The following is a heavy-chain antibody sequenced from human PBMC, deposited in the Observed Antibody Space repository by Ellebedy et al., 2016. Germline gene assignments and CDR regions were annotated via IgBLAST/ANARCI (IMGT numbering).Heavy chain of an antibody. J-gene: IGHJ4*02. CDR1: GYTFTSYY. CDR2: INTNTGNP. Sequence: ASVKVSCKASGYTFTSYYMHWVRQAPGQRLEWMGWINTNTGNPTYAQGFTGRFVFSLDTSVSTAYLQISSLKAEDTAVYYCAREEYSSGWYYFDYWGQGTLVSVSS. V-gene: IGHV7-4-1*02. D-gene: IGHD6-19*01. CDR3: AREEYSSGWYYFDY.